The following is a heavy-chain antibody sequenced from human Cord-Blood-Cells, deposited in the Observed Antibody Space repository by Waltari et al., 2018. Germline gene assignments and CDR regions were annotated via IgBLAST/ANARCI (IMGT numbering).Heavy chain of an antibody. V-gene: IGHV3-30*04. J-gene: IGHJ4*02. CDR2: ISYDGSNK. CDR3: AREDNGYFDY. Sequence: QVQLVESGGGVVQPGRSLRLSCAASGFTFSSYAMPGVRQAPGKGLEWVAVISYDGSNKYYADSVKGRFTISRDNSKNTLYLQMNSLRAEETAVYYCAREDNGYFDYWGQGTLVTVSS. D-gene: IGHD2-8*01. CDR1: GFTFSSYA.